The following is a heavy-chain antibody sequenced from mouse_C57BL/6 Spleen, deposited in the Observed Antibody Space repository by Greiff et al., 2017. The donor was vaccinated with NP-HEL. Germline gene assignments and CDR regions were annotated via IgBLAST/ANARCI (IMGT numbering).Heavy chain of an antibody. CDR2: ILPGSGST. CDR3: ERKGSSGHYYAMDY. V-gene: IGHV1-9*01. CDR1: GYTFTGYW. D-gene: IGHD3-2*02. J-gene: IGHJ4*01. Sequence: QVQLQQSGAELMKPGASVKLSCKATGYTFTGYWIEWVKQRPGHGLEWIGEILPGSGSTNYNEKFKGKATFTADTSSNTAYMQLSSLTSEDSAIYDCERKGSSGHYYAMDYWGQGTSVTVSS.